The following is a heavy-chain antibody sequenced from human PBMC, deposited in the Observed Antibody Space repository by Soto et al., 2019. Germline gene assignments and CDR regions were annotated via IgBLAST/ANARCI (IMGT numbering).Heavy chain of an antibody. V-gene: IGHV4-59*05. CDR3: ASGYDILTGYPRGDYYGMDV. D-gene: IGHD3-9*01. CDR2: IYYSGST. Sequence: SETLSFTCTVSGGSISSYYWSWFRQPPGKGLEWIGSIYYSGSTYYNPSLKSRVTISVDTSKNQFSLKLSSVTAADTAVYYCASGYDILTGYPRGDYYGMDVWGQGTTVTVSS. CDR1: GGSISSYY. J-gene: IGHJ6*02.